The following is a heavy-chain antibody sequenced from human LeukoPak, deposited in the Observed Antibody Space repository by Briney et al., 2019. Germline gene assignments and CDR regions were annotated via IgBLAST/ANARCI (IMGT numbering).Heavy chain of an antibody. D-gene: IGHD3-10*01. J-gene: IGHJ4*02. CDR2: FYYSGST. V-gene: IGHV4-39*01. CDR1: GGSISSSSYY. CDR3: ARQGRYYGSGSYRYFDY. Sequence: SETLSLTCTVSGGSISSSSYYWGWIRQPPGRGLEWIGSFYYSGSTYYNPSLKSRVTISVDTSKNQFSLKLSSVTAADTAVYYCARQGRYYGSGSYRYFDYWGQGPWSPSPQ.